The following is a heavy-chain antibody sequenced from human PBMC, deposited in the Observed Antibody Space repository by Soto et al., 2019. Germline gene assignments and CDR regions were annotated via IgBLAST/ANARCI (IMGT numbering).Heavy chain of an antibody. D-gene: IGHD2-15*01. J-gene: IGHJ3*02. CDR1: GFTFSSYW. CDR3: VRGYCSGGSCDPTCAFDI. V-gene: IGHV3-74*01. CDR2: LNSDGSIT. Sequence: EVQLVESGGGLVQPGGSLRLSCAASGFTFSSYWMHWVRQAPGKGLVWVSRLNSDGSITVYADSVKGRFTISRDNAKNTLYLQMNSLRAEDTAVYYCVRGYCSGGSCDPTCAFDIWGQGTMVTVSS.